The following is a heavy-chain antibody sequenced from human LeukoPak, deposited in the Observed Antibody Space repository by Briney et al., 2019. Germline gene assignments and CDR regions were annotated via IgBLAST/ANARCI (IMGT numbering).Heavy chain of an antibody. CDR1: GFTFRTYG. D-gene: IGHD1-26*01. V-gene: IGHV3-33*06. J-gene: IGHJ3*02. CDR2: IWYDGSNK. CDR3: AKGDSGSYGALDI. Sequence: GRSLRLSCAASGFTFRTYGMHWVRQAPGKGLEWVAVIWYDGSNKYHADSVKGRFAISRDNSKNTLYLQMNSLRAEDTAVYYCAKGDSGSYGALDIWGQGTMVTVSS.